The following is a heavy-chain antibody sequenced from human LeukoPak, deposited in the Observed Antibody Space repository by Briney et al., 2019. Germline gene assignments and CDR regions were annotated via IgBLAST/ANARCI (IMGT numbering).Heavy chain of an antibody. CDR2: INSNSGGT. CDR1: GYTFTGFY. CDR3: ARGWFGELLYPY. Sequence: ASVKVSCKASGYTFTGFYMQWVRQAPGQGLEWMGWINSNSGGTNYAQKFQGRVTMTRDTSISTAYMELSRLTSDDTAVYYCARGWFGELLYPYWGQGTLVTVSS. J-gene: IGHJ4*02. D-gene: IGHD3-10*01. V-gene: IGHV1-2*02.